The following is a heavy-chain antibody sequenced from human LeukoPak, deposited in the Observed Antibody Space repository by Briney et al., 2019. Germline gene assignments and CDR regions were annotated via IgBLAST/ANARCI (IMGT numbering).Heavy chain of an antibody. V-gene: IGHV4-4*07. D-gene: IGHD3-3*01. CDR3: ARDLGQYYDFWSGRDPYYYGMDV. Sequence: SETLSLTCIVSGGSISSYYWSWIRQPAGKGLEWIGRIYTSGSTNYNPSLKSRVTMSVDTSKNQFSLKLSSVTAADTAVYYCARDLGQYYDFWSGRDPYYYGMDVWGQGTTVTVSS. CDR2: IYTSGST. CDR1: GGSISSYY. J-gene: IGHJ6*02.